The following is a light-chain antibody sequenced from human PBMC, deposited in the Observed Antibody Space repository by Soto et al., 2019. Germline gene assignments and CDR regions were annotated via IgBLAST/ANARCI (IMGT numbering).Light chain of an antibody. CDR1: QRVSNNY. CDR2: GAS. J-gene: IGKJ1*01. V-gene: IGKV3-20*01. CDR3: EQDSTSPWT. Sequence: EIVLTQSPGTLSLSPGERATLSCTASQRVSNNYVAWYPQIPGQPPRVLIKGASTGVLGIPDRFSGSGSAIDFTLSITSLEPGDFAVYYCEQDSTSPWTVGQGTKVELE.